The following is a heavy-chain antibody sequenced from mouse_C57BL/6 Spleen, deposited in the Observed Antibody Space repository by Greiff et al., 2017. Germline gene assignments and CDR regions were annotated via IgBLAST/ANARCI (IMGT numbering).Heavy chain of an antibody. CDR3: ALTGSYAMDY. J-gene: IGHJ4*01. CDR2: ISDGGSYT. V-gene: IGHV5-4*03. Sequence: EVMLVESGGGLVKPGGSLKLSCAASGFTFSSYAMSWVRQTPEKRLEWVATISDGGSYTYYPDNVKGRFTISRDNAKNNLDLQMSQLKSEDTARYYCALTGSYAMDYWGQGTSVTVSS. CDR1: GFTFSSYA. D-gene: IGHD4-1*01.